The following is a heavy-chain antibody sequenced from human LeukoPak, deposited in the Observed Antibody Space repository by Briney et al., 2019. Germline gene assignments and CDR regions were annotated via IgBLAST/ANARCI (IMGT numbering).Heavy chain of an antibody. J-gene: IGHJ5*02. CDR1: GFTFSSYS. V-gene: IGHV3-21*01. CDR2: ISSSSSYI. CDR3: ARDRQQLILGWFDP. D-gene: IGHD6-13*01. Sequence: GGSLRLSCAASGFTFSSYSMNWVRQAPGKGLEWVSSISSSSSYIYYADSVEGRFTISRDNAKNSLYLQMNSLRAEDTAVYYCARDRQQLILGWFDPWGQGTLVTVSS.